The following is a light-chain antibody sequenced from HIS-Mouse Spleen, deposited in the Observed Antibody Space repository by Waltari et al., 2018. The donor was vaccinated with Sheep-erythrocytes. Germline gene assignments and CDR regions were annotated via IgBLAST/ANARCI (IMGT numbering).Light chain of an antibody. CDR3: SSYAGSNNWV. CDR1: SSDVGGYNY. Sequence: QSALTQPPSASGSPGQSVTISCTGTSSDVGGYNYVSWYQQHPGKAPKLMIYEVSKRPSCVPDVFPGSKAGNTASLTVSGLQAEDEADYYCSSYAGSNNWVFGGGTKLTVL. CDR2: EVS. J-gene: IGLJ3*02. V-gene: IGLV2-8*01.